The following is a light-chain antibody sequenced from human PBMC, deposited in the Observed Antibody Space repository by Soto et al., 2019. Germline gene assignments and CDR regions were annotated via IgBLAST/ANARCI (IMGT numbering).Light chain of an antibody. Sequence: DIQMTQSPYSLSASVGDRVTITCRASQSIRNYLNWYQQKPGKAPKLLIFAASFLQSGVPSRFSGSGSGTDFTLTITSLQPEDFATYFCQQSYSTPHTFGQGTKLEIK. J-gene: IGKJ2*01. CDR3: QQSYSTPHT. CDR2: AAS. V-gene: IGKV1-39*01. CDR1: QSIRNY.